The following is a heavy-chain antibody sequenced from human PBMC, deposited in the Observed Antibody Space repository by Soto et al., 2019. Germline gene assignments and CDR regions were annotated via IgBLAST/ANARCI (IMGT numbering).Heavy chain of an antibody. CDR3: ATLNRGPSTIPFDP. D-gene: IGHD5-12*01. Sequence: GASGKVSCKVSGYTLTELSMHWVRQAPGKGLEWMGGFDPEDGETIYAQKFQGRVTMTEDTSTDTAYMELSSLRSEDTAVYYCATLNRGPSTIPFDPWGQGTLVTVSS. CDR1: GYTLTELS. CDR2: FDPEDGET. J-gene: IGHJ5*02. V-gene: IGHV1-24*01.